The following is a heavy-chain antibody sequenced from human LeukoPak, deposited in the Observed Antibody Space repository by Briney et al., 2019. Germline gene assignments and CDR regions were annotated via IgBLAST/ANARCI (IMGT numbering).Heavy chain of an antibody. Sequence: SVKVSCKASGYAFTGYYMHWVRQAPGQGLEWMGGIIPIFGTANYAQKFQGRVTITADESTSTAYMELSSLRSEDTAVYYCASDVFWGQGTMVTVSS. CDR1: GYAFTGYY. D-gene: IGHD5/OR15-5a*01. CDR3: ASDVF. V-gene: IGHV1-69*13. CDR2: IIPIFGTA. J-gene: IGHJ3*01.